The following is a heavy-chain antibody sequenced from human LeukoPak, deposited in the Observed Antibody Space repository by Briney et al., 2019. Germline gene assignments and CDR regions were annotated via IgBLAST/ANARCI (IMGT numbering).Heavy chain of an antibody. Sequence: GTSLRLSCAASGFTFSDYYMSWIRQAPGKGLEWVSYISSSSSYTNYADSVKGRFTISRDNAKNSLYLQMNSLRAEDTAVYYCARDGGYSYGFNYYYGMDVWGKGTTVTVSS. CDR3: ARDGGYSYGFNYYYGMDV. V-gene: IGHV3-11*06. CDR2: ISSSSSYT. D-gene: IGHD5-18*01. J-gene: IGHJ6*04. CDR1: GFTFSDYY.